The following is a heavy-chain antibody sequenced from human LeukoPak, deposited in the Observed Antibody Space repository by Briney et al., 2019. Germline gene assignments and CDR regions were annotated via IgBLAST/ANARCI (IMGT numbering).Heavy chain of an antibody. V-gene: IGHV3-23*01. CDR3: AKDPYSSAWYGRSDY. CDR1: GFTFSSYG. D-gene: IGHD6-19*01. CDR2: ISSSGGRT. J-gene: IGHJ4*02. Sequence: GGTLRLSCAASGFTFSSYGINWVRQAPGKGLEWVSAISSSGGRTYYADSVKGRFTISRDNSKNTLYLQMNSLRAEDTAVYYRAKDPYSSAWYGRSDYWGQGTLVTVSS.